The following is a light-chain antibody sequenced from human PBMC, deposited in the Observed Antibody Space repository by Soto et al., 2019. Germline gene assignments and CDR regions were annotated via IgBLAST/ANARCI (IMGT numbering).Light chain of an antibody. CDR3: QQRSNWPPT. CDR1: QSVSSD. Sequence: EIVMTQSPATLSVSPGERATLSCRASQSVSSDLAWYHQKPGQAPRLLIYGASSRAPGIPDRFSGSGSGTDFTLTISSLEPEDFAVYYCQQRSNWPPTFGQGTKVDIK. J-gene: IGKJ1*01. V-gene: IGKV3-11*01. CDR2: GAS.